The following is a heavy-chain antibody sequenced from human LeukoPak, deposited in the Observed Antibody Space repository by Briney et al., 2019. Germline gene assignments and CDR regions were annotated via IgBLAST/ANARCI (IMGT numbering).Heavy chain of an antibody. CDR1: GYTFTGYY. CDR2: INPNSGGP. CDR3: ASVDYDFWSGFGY. D-gene: IGHD3-3*01. V-gene: IGHV1-2*02. J-gene: IGHJ4*02. Sequence: ASVKVSCKASGYTFTGYYMHWVRQAPGQGLEWMGWINPNSGGPNYAQKFQGKVTMTRDTSISTAYMELSRLRSDDAAVYYCASVDYDFWSGFGYWGQGTLVTVSS.